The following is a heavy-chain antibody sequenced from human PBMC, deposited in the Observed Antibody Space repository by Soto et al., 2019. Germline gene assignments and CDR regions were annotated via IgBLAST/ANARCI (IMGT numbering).Heavy chain of an antibody. CDR3: ASCSGGSGCSSRYFYCMDV. CDR2: ITSDGSST. D-gene: IGHD2-15*01. J-gene: IGHJ6*02. V-gene: IGHV3-74*01. CDR1: GFTFSSYW. Sequence: GGSLRLSCAASGFTFSSYWMHWVRQAPGKGLVWVSRITSDGSSTSYADSVKGRFTISRDNAKNTLYLQMNSLRAEDTAVYYCASCSGGSGCSSRYFYCMDVLGQGTTVTVSS.